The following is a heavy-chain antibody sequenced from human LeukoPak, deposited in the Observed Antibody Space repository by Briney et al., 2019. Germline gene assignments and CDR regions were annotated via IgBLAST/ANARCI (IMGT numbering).Heavy chain of an antibody. Sequence: ASVKVSCKASGYTFNAYYVHWVRQAPGQGREWMAWINPDDGDTNHAQKFQGRVTVTRDTSIDTIYMELSGLRSGDTAMYYCVRSYNRNVVSVWGQGTMVTVSS. D-gene: IGHD1-1*01. CDR1: GYTFNAYY. J-gene: IGHJ3*01. CDR2: INPDDGDT. CDR3: VRSYNRNVVSV. V-gene: IGHV1-2*02.